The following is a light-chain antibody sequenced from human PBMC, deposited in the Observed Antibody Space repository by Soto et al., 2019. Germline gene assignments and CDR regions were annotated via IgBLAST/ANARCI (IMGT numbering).Light chain of an antibody. CDR2: RIF. CDR3: QQYYNWPRT. J-gene: IGKJ5*01. CDR1: QSVGGY. Sequence: EIQRTQSPSTVSVFPGETVTLSCRASQSVGGYLDWYHQKPGKAPWLVILRIFSRAIGVPARFSGSGSGTEFTLTISSMQAEDCAVYYCQQYYNWPRTFGQGTRLEI. V-gene: IGKV3-15*01.